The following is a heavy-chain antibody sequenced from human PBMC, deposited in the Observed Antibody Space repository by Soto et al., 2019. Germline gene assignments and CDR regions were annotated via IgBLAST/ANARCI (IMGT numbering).Heavy chain of an antibody. D-gene: IGHD3-22*01. J-gene: IGHJ1*01. Sequence: QVQLVQSGAEVKKPGSSVKVSCKASGGTFSSYAISWVRQAPGQGLEWMGGIIPIFGTANYAQKFQGRVTIXXDXSXXTAYMELSSLRSEDTAVYYCASRLYDSSGYRGFQHWGQGTLVTVSS. CDR1: GGTFSSYA. CDR2: IIPIFGTA. V-gene: IGHV1-69*12. CDR3: ASRLYDSSGYRGFQH.